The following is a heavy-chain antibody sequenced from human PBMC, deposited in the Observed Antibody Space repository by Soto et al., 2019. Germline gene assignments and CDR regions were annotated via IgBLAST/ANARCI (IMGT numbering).Heavy chain of an antibody. CDR1: GGNISSCGGC. Sequence: TSEPMCLTWGVAGGNISSCGGCWIWIRPPPGKGLEWIGYIYHSGTTYYNPSLKSRVTISVDRSKNQFSLKLSSVPAADTAVYYCASFRWGFDPWGQRTLVTVSS. CDR3: ASFRWGFDP. D-gene: IGHD1-26*01. J-gene: IGHJ5*02. V-gene: IGHV4-30-2*01. CDR2: IYHSGTT.